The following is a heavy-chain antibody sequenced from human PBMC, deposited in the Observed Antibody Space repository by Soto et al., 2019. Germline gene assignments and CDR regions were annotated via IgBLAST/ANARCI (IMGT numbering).Heavy chain of an antibody. CDR2: ISGSGFKK. CDR1: AFIFENFG. D-gene: IGHD1-26*01. J-gene: IGHJ5*02. Sequence: LXLSCAASAFIFENFGMSWVRQAPVKGLEWISSISGSGFKKYYADSVKGRFTISRDNSKSTVYLELNNLSAEDTAVYHCAKNQGVELVPLATVDWFDPWGQGSVVTVSS. V-gene: IGHV3-23*01. CDR3: AKNQGVELVPLATVDWFDP.